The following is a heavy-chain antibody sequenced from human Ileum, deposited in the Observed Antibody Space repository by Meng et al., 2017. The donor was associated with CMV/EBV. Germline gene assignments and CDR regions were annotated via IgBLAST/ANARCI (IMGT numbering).Heavy chain of an antibody. D-gene: IGHD1-26*01. J-gene: IGHJ4*02. CDR3: ARGGSYYYFDY. CDR2: INYDGSDI. Sequence: SWAASGFTFSSYWTHWVRQAPGEGLVWVSRINYDGSDITYADSVKGRFTISRDNAKNTLFLQMNSLRAEDTAVYYCARGGSYYYFDYWGQGALVTVSS. V-gene: IGHV3-74*01. CDR1: GFTFSSYW.